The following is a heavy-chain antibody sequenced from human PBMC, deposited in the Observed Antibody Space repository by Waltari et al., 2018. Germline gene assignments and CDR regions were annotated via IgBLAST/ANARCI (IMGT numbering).Heavy chain of an antibody. V-gene: IGHV1-69*12. D-gene: IGHD2-2*01. Sequence: QVQLVQSGAEVKKPGSSVKVSCKASGGTFSSYAISWVRQAPGQGLGWGGGFIPSFGTASDTQKFQGRVTMTADEATSTAYMELSSLRSEDTAVYYCSRDAPPSRSLTPFDYWGQGTLVTVSS. J-gene: IGHJ4*02. CDR1: GGTFSSYA. CDR3: SRDAPPSRSLTPFDY. CDR2: FIPSFGTA.